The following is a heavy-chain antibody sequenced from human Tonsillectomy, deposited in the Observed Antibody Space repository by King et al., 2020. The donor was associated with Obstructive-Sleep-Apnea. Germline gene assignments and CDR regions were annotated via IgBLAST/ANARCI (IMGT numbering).Heavy chain of an antibody. CDR1: GFTFDDYA. V-gene: IGHV3-43D*03. Sequence: VQLVESGGVVVQPGGSLRLSCAASGFTFDDYAMHWVRQAPGKGLEWVSLISWDGGSTYYADSVKGRFTISRDSSKNSLYLQMNSLRPEDTALYYCAKGRYSSTWYTFDDWGQGTLVTVSS. J-gene: IGHJ4*02. D-gene: IGHD6-13*01. CDR3: AKGRYSSTWYTFDD. CDR2: ISWDGGST.